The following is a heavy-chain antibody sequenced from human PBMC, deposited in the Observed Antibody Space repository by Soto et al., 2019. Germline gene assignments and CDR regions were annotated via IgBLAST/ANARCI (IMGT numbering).Heavy chain of an antibody. CDR3: AREAFGVQASWFDP. Sequence: QIQLVQSGSEVRMPGASVKVSCKASGYIFTTYSITWVRQAPGQGLEWMGWVSASNGKTNYAQKFEDRVTMTTDTSTTTAYMDLRSLRSDDTAVYYCAREAFGVQASWFDPWGQGTLVTVSS. D-gene: IGHD3-10*01. CDR1: GYIFTTYS. CDR2: VSASNGKT. J-gene: IGHJ5*02. V-gene: IGHV1-18*01.